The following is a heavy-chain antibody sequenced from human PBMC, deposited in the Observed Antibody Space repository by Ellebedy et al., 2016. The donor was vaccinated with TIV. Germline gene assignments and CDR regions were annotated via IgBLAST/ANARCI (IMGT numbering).Heavy chain of an antibody. J-gene: IGHJ3*02. CDR3: ASGAYDI. V-gene: IGHV3-48*04. CDR1: GFPFSNNS. Sequence: GESLKTSCAASGFPFSNNSMTWVRQAPGKGLEWVLYISSTGTTIYYADSVKGRFTISRDNAKISLYLQMNSLTAEDTAVYYCASGAYDIWGQGTMVTVSS. CDR2: ISSTGTTI.